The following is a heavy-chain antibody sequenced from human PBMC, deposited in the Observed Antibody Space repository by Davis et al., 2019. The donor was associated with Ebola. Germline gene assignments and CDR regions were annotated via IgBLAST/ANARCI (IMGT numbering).Heavy chain of an antibody. Sequence: GESLKISCAASGFTFTDYYMSWIRQAPGKGLEWISYISKTGNTVFYADSVKGRFTVSRDNAKNSFYLQMDSLTAEDTAVYYCARAPPGSRFRLDHWGQGTLVAVSS. CDR3: ARAPPGSRFRLDH. CDR1: GFTFTDYY. V-gene: IGHV3-11*04. J-gene: IGHJ4*02. CDR2: ISKTGNTV. D-gene: IGHD1-1*01.